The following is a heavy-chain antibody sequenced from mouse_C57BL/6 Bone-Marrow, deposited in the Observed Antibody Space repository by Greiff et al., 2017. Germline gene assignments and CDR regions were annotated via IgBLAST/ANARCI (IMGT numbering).Heavy chain of an antibody. CDR2: IFPGSGST. CDR1: GYTFTDYY. Sequence: QVQLQQSGPELVKPGASVKISCKASGYTFTDYYINWVKQRPGQGLEWIGWIFPGSGSTYYNEKFKGKATLTVDKSSSTAYMWLSSLTSEDSAVYYCARRSRWILAWFAYWGQGTLVTVSA. D-gene: IGHD2-3*01. J-gene: IGHJ3*01. CDR3: ARRSRWILAWFAY. V-gene: IGHV1-75*01.